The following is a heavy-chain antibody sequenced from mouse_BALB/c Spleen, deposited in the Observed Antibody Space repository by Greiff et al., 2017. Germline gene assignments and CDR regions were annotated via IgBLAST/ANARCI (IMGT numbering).Heavy chain of an antibody. J-gene: IGHJ4*01. V-gene: IGHV5-6-3*01. CDR2: INSNGGST. Sequence: EVHLVESGGGLVQPGGSLKLSCAASGFTFSSYGMSWVRQTPDKRLELVATINSNGGSTYYPDSVKGRFTISRDNAKNTLYLQMSSLKSEDTAMYYCARDEGDSSGYPYYYAMDYWGQGTSVTVSS. D-gene: IGHD3-2*01. CDR1: GFTFSSYG. CDR3: ARDEGDSSGYPYYYAMDY.